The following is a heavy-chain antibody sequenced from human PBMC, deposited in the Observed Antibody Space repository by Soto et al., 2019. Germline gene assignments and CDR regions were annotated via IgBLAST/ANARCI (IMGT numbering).Heavy chain of an antibody. J-gene: IGHJ6*02. Sequence: ASVKVSCKASGGTFSSYAISWVRQAPGQGLEWMGGIIPIFGTANYAQKFQGRVTITADESTSTAYMELSSLRSEDTAVYYCARGPPGTYYYGMDVWGQGTTVTVSS. D-gene: IGHD1-7*01. CDR3: ARGPPGTYYYGMDV. V-gene: IGHV1-69*13. CDR1: GGTFSSYA. CDR2: IIPIFGTA.